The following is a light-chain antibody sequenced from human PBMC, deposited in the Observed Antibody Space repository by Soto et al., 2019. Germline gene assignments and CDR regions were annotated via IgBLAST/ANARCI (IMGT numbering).Light chain of an antibody. CDR2: KVS. V-gene: IGKV2-30*01. CDR3: MQGVLWPLT. J-gene: IGKJ5*01. CDR1: QSLVFSDGITY. Sequence: DIVMTQSPLSLPATPGQAASISCRYSQSLVFSDGITYLSWFQQRPGQSPRRLIYKVSNRDSGVPDRFRGSGSGTDFTLKISRVQAEDVGAYYCMQGVLWPLTFRQGTRLEI.